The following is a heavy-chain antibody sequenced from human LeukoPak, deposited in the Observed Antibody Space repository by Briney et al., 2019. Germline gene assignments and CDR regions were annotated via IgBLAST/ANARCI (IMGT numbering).Heavy chain of an antibody. Sequence: GGSLRLSCVGSGFSLSDYWMHWVRQTPGKGLMWVSRITSDGSTTWYADSVKGRFTVSRDNAKNTLFLEMNSLRDEDTAVYYCAGDYILGRLFWGQGTLVTVSS. CDR1: GFSLSDYW. CDR2: ITSDGSTT. J-gene: IGHJ4*01. D-gene: IGHD3-9*01. V-gene: IGHV3-74*01. CDR3: AGDYILGRLF.